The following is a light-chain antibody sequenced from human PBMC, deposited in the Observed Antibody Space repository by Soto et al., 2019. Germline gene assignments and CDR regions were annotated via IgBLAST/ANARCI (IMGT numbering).Light chain of an antibody. CDR1: SSDVGGYTY. J-gene: IGLJ1*01. Sequence: QSVLTQPASVSGSPGQSITISCTGTSSDVGGYTYVSWYQQHPGKAPKLMIYDVSNRPSGVSNRFSGSKSANTASLTISGLQVEDEADYYCISNTTSSPPPYAFGTGTKVTVL. V-gene: IGLV2-14*01. CDR3: ISNTTSSPPPYA. CDR2: DVS.